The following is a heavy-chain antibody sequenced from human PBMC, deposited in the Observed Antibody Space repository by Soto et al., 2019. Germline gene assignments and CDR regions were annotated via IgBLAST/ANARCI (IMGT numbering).Heavy chain of an antibody. J-gene: IGHJ4*02. Sequence: GGSLRLSCAASGFTFSAYWMDWVRQTPGKGLEWVANINQDGSEKNYVDSVKGRFTIYRDNAKNSLYLQMSSLTAEDSALYYCSRSLDSWGQGTLVTVSS. V-gene: IGHV3-7*01. CDR1: GFTFSAYW. CDR2: INQDGSEK. CDR3: SRSLDS.